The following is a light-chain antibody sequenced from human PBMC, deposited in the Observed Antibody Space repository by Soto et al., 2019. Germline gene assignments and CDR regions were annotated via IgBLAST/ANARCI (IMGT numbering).Light chain of an antibody. Sequence: EKVLTQSPATLSLSPGERATLSCRASQSVGNYVALYQQKPGQAPRLLIYDASNRATGIPARFSGSGSGTDFTLTISSLEPEDFAVYYCQQRSNWLFGLGTKVDI. V-gene: IGKV3-11*01. CDR3: QQRSNWL. CDR1: QSVGNY. J-gene: IGKJ3*01. CDR2: DAS.